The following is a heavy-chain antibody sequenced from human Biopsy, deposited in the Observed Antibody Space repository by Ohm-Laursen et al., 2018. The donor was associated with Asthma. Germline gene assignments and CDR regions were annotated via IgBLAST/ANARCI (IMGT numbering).Heavy chain of an antibody. CDR1: GFTFDDYA. V-gene: IGHV3-9*01. D-gene: IGHD6-13*01. CDR2: VSWNSGSI. CDR3: VKDIRLQLWGFDS. Sequence: SLRLSCAASGFTFDDYAMHWVRQAPGKGLEWVSGVSWNSGSIDYADSVKGRLTISRDNAKNSLYLQMNSLRGADTALYYCVKDIRLQLWGFDSWGQGTLVTVST. J-gene: IGHJ4*02.